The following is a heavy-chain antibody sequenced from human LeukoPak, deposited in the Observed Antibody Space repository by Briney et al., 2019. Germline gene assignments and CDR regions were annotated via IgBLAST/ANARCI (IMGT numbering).Heavy chain of an antibody. CDR3: ARGGVGQWLVRLFDY. D-gene: IGHD6-19*01. J-gene: IGHJ4*02. V-gene: IGHV4-4*02. Sequence: SGTLSLTCAVSGGSISSSNWWSWVRQPPGKGLEWIGEIYHSGSTNYNPSLKSRVTISVDKSKNQFSLKLSSVTAADTAAYYCARGGVGQWLVRLFDYWGQGTLVTVSS. CDR1: GGSISSSNW. CDR2: IYHSGST.